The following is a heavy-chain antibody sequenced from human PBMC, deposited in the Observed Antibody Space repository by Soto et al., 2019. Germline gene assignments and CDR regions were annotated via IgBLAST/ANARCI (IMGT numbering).Heavy chain of an antibody. J-gene: IGHJ4*02. V-gene: IGHV4-59*08. CDR1: GGSISSYY. D-gene: IGHD4-17*01. CDR3: ATKYGDSYNDY. CDR2: IYYSGST. Sequence: QVQLQESGPGLVKPSETLSLTCTVSGGSISSYYWSWIRQPPGKGLEWIGYIYYSGSTNYNPSLKSRVTISVDTSKNQFSLKLSSVAAADTAVYYCATKYGDSYNDYWGQGTLVTVSS.